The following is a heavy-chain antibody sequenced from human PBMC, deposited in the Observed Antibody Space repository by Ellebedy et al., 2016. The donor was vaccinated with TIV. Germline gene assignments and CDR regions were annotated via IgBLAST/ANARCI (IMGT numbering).Heavy chain of an antibody. CDR1: GFTFSDHY. V-gene: IGHV3-72*01. CDR3: SRVGGYSGSYHFDY. Sequence: GGSLRLXCAASGFTFSDHYMDWVRQAPGKGLEWVGRVRKRANSYTTEYAASVKGRFTISRDDSKNSLYLQMNSLKTEDTAVYYCSRVGGYSGSYHFDYWGQGALVTVSS. D-gene: IGHD1-26*01. J-gene: IGHJ4*02. CDR2: VRKRANSYTT.